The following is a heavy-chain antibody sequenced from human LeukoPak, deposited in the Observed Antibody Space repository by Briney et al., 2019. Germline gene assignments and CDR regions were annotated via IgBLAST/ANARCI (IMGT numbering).Heavy chain of an antibody. J-gene: IGHJ4*02. CDR1: GFSFSSYA. Sequence: GGSLRLSCSASGFSFSSYAMYWVRQAPGKGLEYDSAISNNGGSTYYADSVKGRFTISRDNSKNTLYLQMSSLRAEDTAVYYCVKSHSSGWDYWGQGTLVTVSS. CDR3: VKSHSSGWDY. V-gene: IGHV3-64D*06. D-gene: IGHD6-19*01. CDR2: ISNNGGST.